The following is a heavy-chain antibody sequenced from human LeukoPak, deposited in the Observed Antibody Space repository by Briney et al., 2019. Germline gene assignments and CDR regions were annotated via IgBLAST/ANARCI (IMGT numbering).Heavy chain of an antibody. CDR2: ISYDGSNK. CDR1: GFTFSSYG. V-gene: IGHV3-30*18. Sequence: GRSLRLSCAASGFTFSSYGMHWVRQAPGKGLEWVAVISYDGSNKYYADSVKGRFTISRDNSKNTLYLQMNSLRAEDTAVYYCAKNLLLWFGESIDAFDIWGQGTMVTVSS. D-gene: IGHD3-10*01. J-gene: IGHJ3*02. CDR3: AKNLLLWFGESIDAFDI.